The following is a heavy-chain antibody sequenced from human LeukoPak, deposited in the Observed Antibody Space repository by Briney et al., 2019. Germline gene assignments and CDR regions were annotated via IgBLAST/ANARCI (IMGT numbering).Heavy chain of an antibody. CDR3: ARHGGFRYYYYGMDV. J-gene: IGHJ6*02. D-gene: IGHD2-15*01. CDR2: IYPGDSDT. Sequence: GESLKISCKGSGYSFTSYWIGWVRQMPGKGLEWMGIIYPGDSDTRYSPSFQGQVTISADKSISTAYLQWSSPKASDTAMYYCARHGGFRYYYYGMDVWGQGTTVTVS. V-gene: IGHV5-51*01. CDR1: GYSFTSYW.